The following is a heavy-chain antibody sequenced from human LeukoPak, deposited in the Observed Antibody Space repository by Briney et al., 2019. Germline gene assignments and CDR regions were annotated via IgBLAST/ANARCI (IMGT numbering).Heavy chain of an antibody. V-gene: IGHV4-34*01. Sequence: PSETLSLTCAAYGGSFSGYYWSWIRQPPGKGLEWIGEINHSGSTNYNPSLKSRVTISVDTSKNQFSLKLSSVTAADTAVYYCARRGVGALRFDYWGQGTLVTVSS. J-gene: IGHJ4*02. CDR1: GGSFSGYY. D-gene: IGHD1-26*01. CDR3: ARRGVGALRFDY. CDR2: INHSGST.